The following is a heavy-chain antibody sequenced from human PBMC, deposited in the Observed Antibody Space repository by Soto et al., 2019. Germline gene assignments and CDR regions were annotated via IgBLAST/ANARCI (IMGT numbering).Heavy chain of an antibody. CDR1: GFTFSSDA. CDR2: ISGSGGST. V-gene: IGHV3-23*01. CDR3: ARANSVGFLGVDL. Sequence: GGSLRLSCAASGFTFSSDAMRCVRQAPGKVLEWFSAISGSGGSTYYAYSVKGRFTISRDNSNNTLYLQMNRLRDEDTALYYCARANSVGFLGVDLGGQGVTVNVSS. D-gene: IGHD2-15*01. J-gene: IGHJ4*02.